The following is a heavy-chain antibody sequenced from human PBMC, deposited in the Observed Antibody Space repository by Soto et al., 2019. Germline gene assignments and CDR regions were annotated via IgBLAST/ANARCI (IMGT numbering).Heavy chain of an antibody. D-gene: IGHD3-10*01. CDR3: ARGEPYRGFDY. V-gene: IGHV4-61*08. CDR1: GDAVVSGGYY. Sequence: PSETLSLTCTVSGDAVVSGGYYFSCIRQPPGKGLEWIGYIYSSGSANYNPSLKSRVTISRDTSKNQISLKVASVTAADTAVYYCARGEPYRGFDYWGQGTLVTVSS. CDR2: IYSSGSA. J-gene: IGHJ4*02.